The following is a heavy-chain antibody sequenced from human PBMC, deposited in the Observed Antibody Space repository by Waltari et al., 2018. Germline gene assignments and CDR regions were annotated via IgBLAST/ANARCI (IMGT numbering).Heavy chain of an antibody. Sequence: EMQLLESGGGLVQPGGSLRLSCAASGFPFSTYTMNWVRQAPGKGVGWVAVMTASGLMDYGDSVKGRFIISRDNSKNTLYLEMYRLRVEDTARYYCAKDEGARLAPTFGMDAWGQGTTVIVSS. CDR3: AKDEGARLAPTFGMDA. D-gene: IGHD6-6*01. CDR1: GFPFSTYT. CDR2: MTASGLM. V-gene: IGHV3-23*01. J-gene: IGHJ6*02.